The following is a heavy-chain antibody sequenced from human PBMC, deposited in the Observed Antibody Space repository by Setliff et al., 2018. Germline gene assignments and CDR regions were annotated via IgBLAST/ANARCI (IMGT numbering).Heavy chain of an antibody. D-gene: IGHD2-8*01. Sequence: GGSLRLSCAASGFTFSTYAMNWLRQAPGKGLEWVSYISSSSGLIYYADSVKGRFTISRDNANQSLYLQMNSLRAEDTAVYYCLMIVLRWGQGTMVTVSS. V-gene: IGHV3-48*01. J-gene: IGHJ3*01. CDR1: GFTFSTYA. CDR3: LMIVLR. CDR2: ISSSSGLI.